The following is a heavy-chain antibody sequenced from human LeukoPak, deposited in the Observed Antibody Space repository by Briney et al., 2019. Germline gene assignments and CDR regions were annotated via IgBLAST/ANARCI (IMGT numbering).Heavy chain of an antibody. CDR2: IYYSGST. CDR3: ARGGDYYGSGSYFWFDP. J-gene: IGHJ5*02. Sequence: PSETLSLTCTVSGGSISSGDYYWSWIRQPPGKGLEWIGYIYYSGSTYYNPSLKSRVTISVDTSKNQFSLKLSSVTAADTAVYYCARGGDYYGSGSYFWFDPWGQGTLVTVSS. D-gene: IGHD3-10*01. CDR1: GGSISSGDYY. V-gene: IGHV4-30-4*01.